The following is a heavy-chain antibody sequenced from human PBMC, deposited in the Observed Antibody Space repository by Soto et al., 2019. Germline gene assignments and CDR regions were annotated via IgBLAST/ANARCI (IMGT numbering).Heavy chain of an antibody. CDR3: TRSAYMDV. Sequence: GGSLRLSCAASGFTFSSYSMNWVRQAPGKGLEWVSYISSSSSTIYYTDSVKGRFTISRDNAKSSLYLQMNSLRAEDTAVYYATRSAYMDVWGKGTTVTVSS. V-gene: IGHV3-48*01. J-gene: IGHJ6*03. CDR2: ISSSSSTI. CDR1: GFTFSSYS. D-gene: IGHD2-2*01.